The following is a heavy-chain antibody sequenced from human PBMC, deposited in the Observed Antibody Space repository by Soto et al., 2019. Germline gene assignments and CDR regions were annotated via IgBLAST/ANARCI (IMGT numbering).Heavy chain of an antibody. CDR1: GFTFSSYA. CDR2: ISGSGATT. J-gene: IGHJ5*01. CDR3: AKLRYFDWSSYNWFEY. V-gene: IGHV3-23*01. D-gene: IGHD3-9*01. Sequence: GSLSLSCAASGFTFSSYAVTWVRQAPGKGLEWVSGISGSGATTSYADSVKGRFTVSRDNSKNTLYLQMNSLRVEDTAVYYCAKLRYFDWSSYNWFEYWGQGTPVTVSS.